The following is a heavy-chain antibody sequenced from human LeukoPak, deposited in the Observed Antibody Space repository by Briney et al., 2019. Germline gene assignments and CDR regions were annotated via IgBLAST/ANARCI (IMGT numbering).Heavy chain of an antibody. CDR2: IIPIFVTA. D-gene: IGHD6-19*01. V-gene: IGHV1-69*06. CDR3: ARDHPPGSSGWYSYGMDV. Sequence: SVKVSCRASGGTFSSYAISWVRQAPGQGLEWMGGIIPIFVTANYAPKFQGRVTITADKSTSTAYMELSSLRSEDTAVYYCARDHPPGSSGWYSYGMDVWGKGTTVTVSS. CDR1: GGTFSSYA. J-gene: IGHJ6*04.